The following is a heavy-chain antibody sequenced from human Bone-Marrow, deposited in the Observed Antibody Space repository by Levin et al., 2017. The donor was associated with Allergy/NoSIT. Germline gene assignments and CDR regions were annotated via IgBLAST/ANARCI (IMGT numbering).Heavy chain of an antibody. CDR2: ISGSNNHT. CDR1: GFTFGSYA. Sequence: GESLKISCAASGFTFGSYAMGWVRQAPGKGLEWVSGISGSNNHTYYADSVKGRFTISRDTSKNMLYLPMNSLRVEDTALYYCAKGTTMFAVVSPFDYWGQGTLVTVSS. CDR3: AKGTTMFAVVSPFDY. V-gene: IGHV3-23*01. J-gene: IGHJ4*02. D-gene: IGHD2-21*01.